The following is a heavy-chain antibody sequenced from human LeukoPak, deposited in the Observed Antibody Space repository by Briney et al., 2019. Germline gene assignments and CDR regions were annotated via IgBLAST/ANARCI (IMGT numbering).Heavy chain of an antibody. CDR1: GFTFRNYE. V-gene: IGHV3-48*03. CDR3: ARDGRYCSGGLCYPH. J-gene: IGHJ4*02. D-gene: IGHD2-15*01. Sequence: GGSLRLSCAASGFTFRNYEMNWVRQAPGKGLEWVSFISSGGSTIHYADSVKGRFTISRDNAKNSLYLQMNSLRAEDTAVYYCARDGRYCSGGLCYPHWGQGTLVTVSS. CDR2: ISSGGSTI.